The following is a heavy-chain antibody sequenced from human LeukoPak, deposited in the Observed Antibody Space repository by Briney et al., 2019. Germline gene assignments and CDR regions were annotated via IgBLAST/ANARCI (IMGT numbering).Heavy chain of an antibody. CDR3: AIPDPIMGSSKVFDY. CDR1: GYTFATYG. V-gene: IGHV1-3*01. Sequence: ASVKVSCKASGYTFATYGMHWVRQAPRQRLEWMGWISAGSGNTKYSQKFQDRVTITRDTSASTAYMELSSLRSEDTAVYYCAIPDPIMGSSKVFDYWGQGTLVTVSS. D-gene: IGHD1-26*01. CDR2: ISAGSGNT. J-gene: IGHJ4*02.